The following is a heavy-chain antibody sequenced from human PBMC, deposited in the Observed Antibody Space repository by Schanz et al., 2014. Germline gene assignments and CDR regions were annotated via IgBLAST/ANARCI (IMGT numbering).Heavy chain of an antibody. V-gene: IGHV3-53*01. D-gene: IGHD3-10*01. CDR1: GFTVTSYY. CDR3: ARGHYGLDV. CDR2: IYSGDNT. Sequence: EMQLVESGGGLIQPGGSLRLSCAASGFTVTSYYMSWVRQAPGKGLEWVSVIYSGDNTYYADSVKGRFTISRDNSKNTLYLQMDSLRAEDTAVYYCARGHYGLDVWGPGTSVTVSS. J-gene: IGHJ6*02.